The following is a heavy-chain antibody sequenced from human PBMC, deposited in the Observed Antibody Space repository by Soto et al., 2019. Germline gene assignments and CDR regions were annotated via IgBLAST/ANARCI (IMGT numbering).Heavy chain of an antibody. CDR2: MNPNSGNT. Sequence: QVPLVQSGAEVKKPGASVKVSCKASGYTFTSSDINWVRQATGQGLEWMGWMNPNSGNTGYAQKFQGRGTMTRNTAISTAYMELSSLTSEDTAVFYCVRGGGYEGWSGYYRRYYFDYWGQGTLVTVSS. CDR3: VRGGGYEGWSGYYRRYYFDY. V-gene: IGHV1-8*02. J-gene: IGHJ4*02. CDR1: GYTFTSSD. D-gene: IGHD3-3*01.